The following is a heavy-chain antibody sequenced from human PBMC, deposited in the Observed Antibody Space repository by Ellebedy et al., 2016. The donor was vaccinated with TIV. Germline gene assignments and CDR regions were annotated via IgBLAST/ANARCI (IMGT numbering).Heavy chain of an antibody. D-gene: IGHD3-3*01. CDR2: ISGSGGST. CDR1: GFTFSSYT. CDR3: AKGYYDFWSGYYTS. J-gene: IGHJ4*02. Sequence: PGGSLRLSCAASGFTFSSYTLNWVRQAPGKGLEWVSAISGSGGSTYYADSVKGRFTISRDNSKNTLYLQMNSLRAEDTAVYYCAKGYYDFWSGYYTSWGQGTLVTVSS. V-gene: IGHV3-23*01.